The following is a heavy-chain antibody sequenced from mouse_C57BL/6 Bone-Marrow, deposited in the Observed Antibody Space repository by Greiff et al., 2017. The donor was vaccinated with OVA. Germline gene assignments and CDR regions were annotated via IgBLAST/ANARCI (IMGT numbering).Heavy chain of an antibody. CDR2: ISSGGSYT. V-gene: IGHV5-6*01. J-gene: IGHJ2*01. Sequence: EVQRVESGGDLVKPGGSLKLSCAASGFTFSSYGMSWVRQTPDKRLEWVATISSGGSYTYYPDSVTGRFTISRDNAKNTLYLQMSSLKSEDTAMYDCARHGDYGSFFDYWGQGTTLTVSS. CDR3: ARHGDYGSFFDY. CDR1: GFTFSSYG. D-gene: IGHD1-1*01.